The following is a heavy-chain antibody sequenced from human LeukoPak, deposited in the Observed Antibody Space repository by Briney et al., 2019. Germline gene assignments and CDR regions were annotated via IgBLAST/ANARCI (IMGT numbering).Heavy chain of an antibody. CDR2: ICYSGTRIT. CDR1: GGSISGNNYH. Sequence: SETLSLTCTVSGGSISGNNYHWGWVRQPPGKRLEWIGSICYSGTRITSYNPSLKSRVTVSVDTSKNQSSLKLTSVTAADTAVYYCARYTSAYYFDFDYWGQGTLVTVSS. D-gene: IGHD3-22*01. V-gene: IGHV4-39*01. J-gene: IGHJ4*02. CDR3: ARYTSAYYFDFDY.